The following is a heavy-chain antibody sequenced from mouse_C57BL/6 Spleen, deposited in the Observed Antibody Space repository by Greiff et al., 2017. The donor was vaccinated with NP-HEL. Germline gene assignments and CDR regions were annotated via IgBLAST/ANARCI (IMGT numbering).Heavy chain of an antibody. D-gene: IGHD2-2*01. CDR3: ARPIFNYGYDDGYYAMDY. J-gene: IGHJ4*01. CDR2: IHPNSGST. V-gene: IGHV1-64*01. Sequence: QVQLQQPGAELVKPGASVKLSCKASGYTFTSYWMHWVKQRPGQGLEWIGLIHPNSGSTNYNEKFKSKATLTVDKSSSTAYMQLSSLTSEDSAVYYCARPIFNYGYDDGYYAMDYWGKGTSVTVAS. CDR1: GYTFTSYW.